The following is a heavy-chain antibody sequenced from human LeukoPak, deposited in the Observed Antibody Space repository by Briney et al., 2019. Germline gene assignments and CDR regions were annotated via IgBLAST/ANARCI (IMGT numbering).Heavy chain of an antibody. J-gene: IGHJ4*02. CDR1: GFTFSSYA. CDR3: ARDRGDRSGWYGPLE. CDR2: ISFDGRKN. Sequence: GGSLRLSCAASGFTFSSYAMSWVRQAPGKGLEWVAVISFDGRKNFYADSVKGRFIISRDNSKNTLYLQMNSLRSEDTAVFYCARDRGDRSGWYGPLEWGQGTLVTVSS. V-gene: IGHV3-30*04. D-gene: IGHD6-19*01.